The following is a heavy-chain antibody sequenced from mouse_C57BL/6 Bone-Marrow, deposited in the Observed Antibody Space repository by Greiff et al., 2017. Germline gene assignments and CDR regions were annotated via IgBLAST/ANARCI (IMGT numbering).Heavy chain of an antibody. D-gene: IGHD4-1*01. CDR1: GFTFRDYY. Sequence: EVQRVESGGGLVQPGGSLKLSCAASGFTFRDYYMYWVRQTPEKRLEWVAYISNGGGSTYYPDTVKGRFTISRDNAKNTLYLQMSRLKSEDTAMYYCARQLTGPFAYWGQGTLVTVSA. V-gene: IGHV5-12*01. CDR2: ISNGGGST. CDR3: ARQLTGPFAY. J-gene: IGHJ3*01.